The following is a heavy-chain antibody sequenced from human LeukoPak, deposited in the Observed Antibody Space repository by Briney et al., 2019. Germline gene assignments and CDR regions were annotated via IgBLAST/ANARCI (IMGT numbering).Heavy chain of an antibody. CDR2: INPNSGDT. CDR1: GYTFTGYY. V-gene: IGHV1-2*02. Sequence: VASVKVSCKASGYTFTGYYMHWVRQAPGQGLEWMGWINPNSGDTKYSQKFQGRVTMTRDTSISTAYMELSRLRSDDTAVYYCARAGFSYGTGYHFDFWGQGTLVTVSS. CDR3: ARAGFSYGTGYHFDF. D-gene: IGHD5-18*01. J-gene: IGHJ4*02.